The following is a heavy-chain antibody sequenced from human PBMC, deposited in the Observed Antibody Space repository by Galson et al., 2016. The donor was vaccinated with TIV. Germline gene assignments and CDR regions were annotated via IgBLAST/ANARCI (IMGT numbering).Heavy chain of an antibody. Sequence: SLRLSCAASGFTFDDYPMHWVRQAPGKGLEWVSAINWRGNSVVYEDSVKGRFTISRDNGRRSLNLQMNSLRTEDTAFYYCAKDLKPDASMDYYFFSGMDVWGQGTTVIVSS. CDR1: GFTFDDYP. CDR3: AKDLKPDASMDYYFFSGMDV. CDR2: INWRGNSV. J-gene: IGHJ6*02. D-gene: IGHD5-18*01. V-gene: IGHV3-9*01.